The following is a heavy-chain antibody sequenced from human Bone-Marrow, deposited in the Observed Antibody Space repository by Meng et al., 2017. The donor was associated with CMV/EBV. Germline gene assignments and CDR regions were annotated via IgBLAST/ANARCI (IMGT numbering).Heavy chain of an antibody. J-gene: IGHJ4*02. CDR2: IYHSGST. Sequence: SETLSLTCTVSGYSISSGYYWGWIRQPPGKGLEWIGSIYHSGSTYYNPSLKSRVTISVDTSKNQFSLKLSSVTAADTAVYYCARAYSSAGYDFWSGYSYYFDYWGQGTRVTGSS. V-gene: IGHV4-38-2*02. CDR1: GYSISSGYY. CDR3: ARAYSSAGYDFWSGYSYYFDY. D-gene: IGHD3-3*01.